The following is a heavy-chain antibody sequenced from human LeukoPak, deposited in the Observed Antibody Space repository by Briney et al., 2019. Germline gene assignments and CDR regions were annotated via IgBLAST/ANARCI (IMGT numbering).Heavy chain of an antibody. CDR2: IIPMFGTA. D-gene: IGHD4-11*01. V-gene: IGHV1-69*13. J-gene: IGHJ4*02. CDR1: GGTLSSYG. CDR3: ARGSRYYSNYELGD. Sequence: ASVKLSCKAAGGTLSSYGISWVRQAPGQGLEWMGGIIPMFGTANYAQKFQGRVTITADESTSTAYMKLSSLRSEDTAVYYCARGSRYYSNYELGDWGQGTLVTASS.